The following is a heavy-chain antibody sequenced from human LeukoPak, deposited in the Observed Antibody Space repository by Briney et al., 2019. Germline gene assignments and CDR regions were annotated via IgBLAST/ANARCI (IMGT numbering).Heavy chain of an antibody. D-gene: IGHD2-15*01. CDR2: MNPNSGNT. CDR3: ARARYCSDTNCNPYDY. Sequence: ASVKVSCKAAGYTFTGYYMHWVRQATGQGLEWMGWMNPNSGNTGHAQKFQDRVTITRNTSISTAYMELSSLRSEDTALYFCARARYCSDTNCNPYDYWGQGTLVTVSS. J-gene: IGHJ4*02. V-gene: IGHV1-8*03. CDR1: GYTFTGYY.